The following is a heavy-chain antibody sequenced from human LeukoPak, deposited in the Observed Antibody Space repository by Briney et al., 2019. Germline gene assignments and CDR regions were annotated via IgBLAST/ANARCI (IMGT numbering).Heavy chain of an antibody. CDR3: ARGQSGEWDLLSGWWFDP. CDR1: GYTFSTHW. Sequence: ASVKVSCKTSGYTFSTHWMHWVRQAPGQGLEWMGIINPNGGFTSYAQKFQGRVTVTRDMSTSTVYMELSDLKSEDTAVYYCARGQSGEWDLLSGWWFDPWGQGTLVTVSS. J-gene: IGHJ5*02. V-gene: IGHV1-46*01. D-gene: IGHD1-26*01. CDR2: INPNGGFT.